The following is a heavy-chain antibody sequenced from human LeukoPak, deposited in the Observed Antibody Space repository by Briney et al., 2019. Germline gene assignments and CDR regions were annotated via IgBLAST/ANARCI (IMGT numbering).Heavy chain of an antibody. J-gene: IGHJ6*02. CDR2: IKQDGSEK. CDR1: GFTFSSYW. Sequence: GGSLRLSCAASGFTFSSYWMSWVRQAPGKGLEWVANIKQDGSEKYYVDFVKGRFTISRDNAKNSLYLQMNSLRAEDTAVYYCARESGYCSGGSCYYYGMDVWGQGTTVTVSS. D-gene: IGHD2-15*01. V-gene: IGHV3-7*01. CDR3: ARESGYCSGGSCYYYGMDV.